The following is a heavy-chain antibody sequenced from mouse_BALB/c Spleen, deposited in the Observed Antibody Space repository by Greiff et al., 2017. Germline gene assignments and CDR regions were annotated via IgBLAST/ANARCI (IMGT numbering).Heavy chain of an antibody. J-gene: IGHJ3*01. Sequence: EVQLQQSGAELVRPGASVKLSCKASGYTFTDYNMDWVKQSHGKSLEWIGDINPNNGGTIYNQKFKGKATLTVDKSSSTAYMELRSLTSEDTAVYYCSIRGDWFAYWGQGTLVTVSA. CDR3: SIRGDWFAY. CDR1: GYTFTDYN. CDR2: INPNNGGT. V-gene: IGHV1-18*01.